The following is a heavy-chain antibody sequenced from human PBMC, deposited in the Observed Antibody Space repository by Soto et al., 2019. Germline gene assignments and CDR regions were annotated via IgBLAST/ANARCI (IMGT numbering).Heavy chain of an antibody. CDR3: ATYSGNYERYGVYYGMDV. V-gene: IGHV3-23*01. CDR1: DFSFRNYA. D-gene: IGHD1-26*01. J-gene: IGHJ6*02. CDR2: ISGSGGST. Sequence: PGGSLRLSCVASDFSFRNYAISWVRQAPGKGLEWFSSISGSGGSTYYADSVKGRFTISRDNSKNTLYLQMNSLRAEDTAVYYCATYSGNYERYGVYYGMDVWGQGTTVTVS.